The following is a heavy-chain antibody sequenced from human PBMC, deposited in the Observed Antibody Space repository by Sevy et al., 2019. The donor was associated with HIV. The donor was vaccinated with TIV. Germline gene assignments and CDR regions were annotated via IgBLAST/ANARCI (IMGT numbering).Heavy chain of an antibody. CDR1: GFTFSSYG. V-gene: IGHV3-30*02. Sequence: GGPLRLSCAASGFTFSSYGMHWVRQAPGKGLEWVAFIRYDGSNKYYADSVKGRFTISRDNSKNTLYLQMNSLRAEDTAVYYCAKGVVVVPAAADNWFDPWGQGTLVTVSS. J-gene: IGHJ5*02. CDR2: IRYDGSNK. CDR3: AKGVVVVPAAADNWFDP. D-gene: IGHD2-2*01.